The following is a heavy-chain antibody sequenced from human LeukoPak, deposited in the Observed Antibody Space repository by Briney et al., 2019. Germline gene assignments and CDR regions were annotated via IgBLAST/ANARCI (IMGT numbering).Heavy chain of an antibody. CDR3: ARAILATIPYYFDY. V-gene: IGHV4-30-4*08. Sequence: SETLSLTCAVYGGSFSGYYWSWIRQPPGKGLEWIGYIYYSGSTYYNPSLKSRVTISVDTSKNQFSLKLSSVTAADTAVYYCARAILATIPYYFDYWGQGTLVTVSS. J-gene: IGHJ4*02. CDR2: IYYSGST. D-gene: IGHD5-24*01. CDR1: GGSFSGYY.